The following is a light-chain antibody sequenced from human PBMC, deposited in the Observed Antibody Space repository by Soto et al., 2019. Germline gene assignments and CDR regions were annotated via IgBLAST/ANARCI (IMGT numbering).Light chain of an antibody. Sequence: QLVLTQSPSASASLGASVKLTCTLSSGHSSYAIAWHQQQPEQGPRYLMKLKSDGSHSKGDGIPDRLSGSSSGAERYLTISSLQSEDEADYYCQTRGTGIHVVFGGGTKVTVL. V-gene: IGLV4-69*01. CDR1: SGHSSYA. CDR3: QTRGTGIHVV. CDR2: LKSDGSH. J-gene: IGLJ2*01.